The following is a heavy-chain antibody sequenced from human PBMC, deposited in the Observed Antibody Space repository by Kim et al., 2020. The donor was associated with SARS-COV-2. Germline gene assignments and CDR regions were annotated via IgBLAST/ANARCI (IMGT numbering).Heavy chain of an antibody. V-gene: IGHV1-18*01. CDR1: GYTFTSYG. CDR3: ARPYGSGSYRGYYYGMDV. Sequence: ASVKVSCKASGYTFTSYGISWVRQAPGQGLEWMGWISAYNGNTNYAQKLQGRVTMTTDTSTSTAYMELRSLRSDDTAVYYCARPYGSGSYRGYYYGMDVWGQGTTVTVSS. CDR2: ISAYNGNT. J-gene: IGHJ6*02. D-gene: IGHD3-10*01.